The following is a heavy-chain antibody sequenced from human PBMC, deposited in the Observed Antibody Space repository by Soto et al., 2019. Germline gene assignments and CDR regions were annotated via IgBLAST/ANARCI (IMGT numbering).Heavy chain of an antibody. V-gene: IGHV4-39*01. CDR2: IYYSGST. CDR1: GGSISSSSYY. J-gene: IGHJ4*02. CDR3: ARQRAVDIVVVVAANFDY. D-gene: IGHD2-15*01. Sequence: QLQLQESGPGLVKPSETLSLTCTVSGGSISSSSYYWGWIRQPPGKGLEWIGSIYYSGSTYYNPSLKSRVTISVDTSKNQFSLKLSSVTAADTAVYYCARQRAVDIVVVVAANFDYWGQGTLVTVSS.